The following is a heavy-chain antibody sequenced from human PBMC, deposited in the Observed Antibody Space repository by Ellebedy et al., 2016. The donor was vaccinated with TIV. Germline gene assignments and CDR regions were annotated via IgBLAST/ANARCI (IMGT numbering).Heavy chain of an antibody. D-gene: IGHD1-26*01. V-gene: IGHV1-8*03. J-gene: IGHJ4*02. CDR1: GYPFTSYD. Sequence: AASVKVSCKASGYPFTSYDINWVRQATGQGLEWMGWMNPNSGNTGYAQKFQGRVTIPRNTSISTAYMELSSLRSEDTAVYYCARLGSRGGDYWGQGTLVTVSS. CDR3: ARLGSRGGDY. CDR2: MNPNSGNT.